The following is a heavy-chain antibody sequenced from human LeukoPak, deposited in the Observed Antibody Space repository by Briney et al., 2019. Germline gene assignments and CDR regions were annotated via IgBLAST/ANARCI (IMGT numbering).Heavy chain of an antibody. CDR1: GGSFSGYY. V-gene: IGHV4-34*01. J-gene: IGHJ6*03. CDR2: INHSGST. Sequence: SETLSLTCAVYGGSFSGYYWSWIRQPPGKGLEWIGEINHSGSTNYNPSLKSRVTISVDTSKNQFSLKLSSVTAADTAVYYCATSLEGYYYYYMDVWGKGTTVTVSS. CDR3: ATSLEGYYYYYMDV. D-gene: IGHD3-3*01.